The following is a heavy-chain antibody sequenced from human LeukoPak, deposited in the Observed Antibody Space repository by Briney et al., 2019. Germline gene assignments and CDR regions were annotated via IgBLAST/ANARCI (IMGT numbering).Heavy chain of an antibody. Sequence: ASETLSLTCAVYGGSFSGYYWSWIRQPPGKGLEWIGEINHSGSTNYNPSLKSRVTISVDTSKNQFSLKLSSVTAADTAVYYCARSQPVGATSFDYWGQGTLVTVSS. CDR3: ARSQPVGATSFDY. CDR2: INHSGST. D-gene: IGHD1-26*01. J-gene: IGHJ4*02. CDR1: GGSFSGYY. V-gene: IGHV4-34*01.